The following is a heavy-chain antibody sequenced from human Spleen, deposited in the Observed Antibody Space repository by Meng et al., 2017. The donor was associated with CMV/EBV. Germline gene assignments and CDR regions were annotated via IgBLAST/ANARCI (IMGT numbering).Heavy chain of an antibody. Sequence: HVQLHQSGPGLAKPSQTLSRACAIAGDSVSTNSAAWNWIRQSPSGGIEWLGRTYYKSKWYNDYAESVKSRITINPDTSKNQFSLQLNSVTPEDTAVYYCARDPAAFDFWGQGILVTVSS. V-gene: IGHV6-1*01. J-gene: IGHJ4*02. CDR2: TYYKSKWYN. CDR3: ARDPAAFDF. CDR1: GDSVSTNSAA. D-gene: IGHD6-25*01.